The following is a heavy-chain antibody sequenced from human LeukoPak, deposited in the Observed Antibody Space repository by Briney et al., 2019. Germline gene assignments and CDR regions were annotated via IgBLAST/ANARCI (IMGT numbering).Heavy chain of an antibody. Sequence: GGSLRLSSAASGFTFDDYGMSWVRQAPGKGLEWVSGLNWNGGSTGYADSVKGRFTISRANAKNSLYLQMNSLRAEDTALYYCARDPYSSGWYGAPVYWGQGTLVTVSS. V-gene: IGHV3-20*03. CDR1: GFTFDDYG. J-gene: IGHJ4*02. CDR2: LNWNGGST. CDR3: ARDPYSSGWYGAPVY. D-gene: IGHD6-19*01.